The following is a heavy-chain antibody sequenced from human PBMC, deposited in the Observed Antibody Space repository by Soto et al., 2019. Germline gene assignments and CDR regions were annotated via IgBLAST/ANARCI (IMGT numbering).Heavy chain of an antibody. J-gene: IGHJ6*02. CDR3: AQPYGGNSGYYYYYGMDV. CDR1: GGTFSSYA. CDR2: IIPIFGTA. D-gene: IGHD4-17*01. V-gene: IGHV1-69*13. Sequence: ASVKVSCKASGGTFSSYAISWVRQAPGQGLEWMGGIIPIFGTANYAQKFQGRVTITADESTSTAYMELSSLRSEDTAVYYCAQPYGGNSGYYYYYGMDVWGQGTTVTVSS.